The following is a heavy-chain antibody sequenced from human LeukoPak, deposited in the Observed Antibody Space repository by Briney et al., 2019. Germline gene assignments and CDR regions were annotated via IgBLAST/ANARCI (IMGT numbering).Heavy chain of an antibody. CDR3: ARLPLWRIAAAGTFDL. CDR1: GGSISSGSYY. D-gene: IGHD6-13*01. V-gene: IGHV4-61*02. CDR2: IYTSGST. Sequence: SQTLSLTCTVSGGSISSGSYYWSWIRQPAGKGLEWIGRIYTSGSTNYNPSLKSRVTISVDTSKNQFSLKLSSVTAADTAVYYCARLPLWRIAAAGTFDLWGRGTLVTVSS. J-gene: IGHJ2*01.